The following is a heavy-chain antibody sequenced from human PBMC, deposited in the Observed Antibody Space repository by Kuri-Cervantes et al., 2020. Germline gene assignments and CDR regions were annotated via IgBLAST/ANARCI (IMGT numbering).Heavy chain of an antibody. Sequence: ASVKVSCKASGYTFTSYDINWVRQATGQGLEWMGWMNPNSGNTGYAQKFQGRVTMTRNTSISTAYMELSSLRSEDTAVYYCARNWGAVRYFDWYRVSLYYYYYGMDVWGQGTTVTVSS. CDR2: MNPNSGNT. V-gene: IGHV1-8*01. CDR1: GYTFTSYD. CDR3: ARNWGAVRYFDWYRVSLYYYYYGMDV. J-gene: IGHJ6*02. D-gene: IGHD3-9*01.